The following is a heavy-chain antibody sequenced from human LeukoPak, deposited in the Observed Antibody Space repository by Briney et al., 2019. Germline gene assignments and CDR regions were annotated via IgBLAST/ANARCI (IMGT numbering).Heavy chain of an antibody. J-gene: IGHJ4*02. V-gene: IGHV3-20*04. D-gene: IGHD3-22*01. CDR2: INWSGGST. CDR1: GFTFDDYG. CDR3: ARASHYSDSSDYPDY. Sequence: GGSLRLSCAAPGFTFDDYGMSWVRQAPGKGLEWVSGINWSGGSTGYADSVEGRFTISRDNAKNSLYLQMNSLRAEDTALYYCARASHYSDSSDYPDYWGQGTLVTVSS.